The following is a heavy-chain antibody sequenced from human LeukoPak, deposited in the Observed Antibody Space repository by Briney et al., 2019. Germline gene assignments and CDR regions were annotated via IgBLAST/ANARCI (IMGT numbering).Heavy chain of an antibody. Sequence: GESLKISSQGSGYSFTSYWIGWVRPMPGKGLEWMGIIYPGDSDTRYSPSFQGQVTISADKSISTAYLQWSSLKASDTAMYYCARFEGYSSGYYQNWFDPWGQGTLVTVSS. J-gene: IGHJ5*02. CDR3: ARFEGYSSGYYQNWFDP. CDR2: IYPGDSDT. D-gene: IGHD3-22*01. V-gene: IGHV5-51*01. CDR1: GYSFTSYW.